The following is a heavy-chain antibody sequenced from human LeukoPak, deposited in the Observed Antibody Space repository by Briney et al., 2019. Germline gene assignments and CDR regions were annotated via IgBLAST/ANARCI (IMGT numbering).Heavy chain of an antibody. J-gene: IGHJ4*02. CDR3: ARDSSTVEYYYDSSGYSDYFDY. CDR2: ISYDGSNK. CDR1: GFTFSSYA. V-gene: IGHV3-30-3*01. D-gene: IGHD3-22*01. Sequence: PGRSLRLSCAASGFTFSSYAMHWVRQAPGKGLEWVAVISYDGSNKYYADSVKGRFTISRDNSKNTLYLQMNSLRAEDTAVYYCARDSSTVEYYYDSSGYSDYFDYWGQGTLVTVSS.